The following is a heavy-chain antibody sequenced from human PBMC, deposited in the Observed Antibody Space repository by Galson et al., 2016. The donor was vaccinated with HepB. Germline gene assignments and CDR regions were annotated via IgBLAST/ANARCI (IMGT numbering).Heavy chain of an antibody. CDR1: GFTFSSYA. J-gene: IGHJ3*02. CDR2: VRGGGGST. CDR3: AKGRGYGSGTPTPNDAFDT. D-gene: IGHD3-10*01. Sequence: SLRLSCAASGFTFSSYAMSWVRQAPGRGLHWVSTVRGGGGSTYYADSVRGRFAISADYSKNTLFLQMNSLRGDDTAVYYCAKGRGYGSGTPTPNDAFDTRGQGTPVTVSS. V-gene: IGHV3-23*01.